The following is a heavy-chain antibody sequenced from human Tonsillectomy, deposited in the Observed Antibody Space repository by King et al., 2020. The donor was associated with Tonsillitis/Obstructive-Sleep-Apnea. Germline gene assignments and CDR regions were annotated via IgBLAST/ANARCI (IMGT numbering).Heavy chain of an antibody. D-gene: IGHD3-16*01. J-gene: IGHJ3*02. CDR1: GFIFSNYE. Sequence: VQLVESGGGLVQPGGSLRLSCAASGFIFSNYEMNWVRQAPGKGLEWVSYISRSVRTIHYADSVKGRCTISRDIAKNALYLQMNSLRAEDTALYYCARDRGGEDDGFYICGQGTMVTVSS. CDR3: ARDRGGEDDGFYI. V-gene: IGHV3-48*03. CDR2: ISRSVRTI.